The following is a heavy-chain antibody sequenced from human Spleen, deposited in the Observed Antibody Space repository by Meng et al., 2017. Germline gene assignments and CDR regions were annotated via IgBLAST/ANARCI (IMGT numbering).Heavy chain of an antibody. V-gene: IGHV4-34*01. CDR3: ARPSRYNWFDP. J-gene: IGHJ5*02. CDR1: GGSFSGYY. Sequence: QGRLQKWGAGLLKPSGPLSLTCAVYGGSFSGYYWSWIRQPPGKGLEWIGEINHSGSTNYNPSLKSRVTISVDTSKNQFSLKLSSVTAADTAVYYCARPSRYNWFDPWGQGTLVTVSS. CDR2: INHSGST. D-gene: IGHD6-6*01.